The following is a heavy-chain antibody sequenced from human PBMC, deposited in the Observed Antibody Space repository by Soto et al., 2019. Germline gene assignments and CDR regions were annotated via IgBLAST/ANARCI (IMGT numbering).Heavy chain of an antibody. Sequence: PSETLSLTCAVYGGYFRDYYWSWIRKPQGKGLEWSGEINHSGSTTYNPSLKSRVTISVDTSKNQFSLKLSSVTAADTAVYYCARGGRTYYDFWSGYAPYYMDVWGKGTTVTV. V-gene: IGHV4-34*01. CDR2: INHSGST. J-gene: IGHJ6*03. CDR3: ARGGRTYYDFWSGYAPYYMDV. CDR1: GGYFRDYY. D-gene: IGHD3-3*01.